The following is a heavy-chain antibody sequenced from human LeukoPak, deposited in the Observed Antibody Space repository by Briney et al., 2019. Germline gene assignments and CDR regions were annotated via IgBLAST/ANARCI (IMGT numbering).Heavy chain of an antibody. J-gene: IGHJ5*02. CDR2: INSDSGFT. Sequence: ASVKVSCKASGYTFTGYDMNLVRQAPGQGLEWMGWINSDSGFTKYAQKFQGRVTMTRDTSITTVYMDLTRLTSDDTAVYYCARNFDMKGFDPWGQGTLVTVSS. CDR1: GYTFTGYD. V-gene: IGHV1-2*02. D-gene: IGHD3-9*01. CDR3: ARNFDMKGFDP.